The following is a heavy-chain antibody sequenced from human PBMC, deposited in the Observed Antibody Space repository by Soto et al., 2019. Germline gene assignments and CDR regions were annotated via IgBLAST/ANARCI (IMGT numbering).Heavy chain of an antibody. Sequence: GESLKISCQGSGYSFTTYWIGWVRQIPGKGLEWMGIIYPGNSDIRYSPSFQGQVTISADKSISTAYLKWSGLKASDTAMYYCARLGIWSYGMDVWGQGTTVTVSS. CDR3: ARLGIWSYGMDV. D-gene: IGHD3-16*01. J-gene: IGHJ6*02. CDR1: GYSFTTYW. V-gene: IGHV5-51*01. CDR2: IYPGNSDI.